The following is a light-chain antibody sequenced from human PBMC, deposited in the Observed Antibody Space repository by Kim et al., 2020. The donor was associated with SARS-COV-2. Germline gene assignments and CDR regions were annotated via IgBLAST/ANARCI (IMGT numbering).Light chain of an antibody. CDR1: SFSIGSNS. CDR2: SNN. CDR3: AAWDDSLNGVV. Sequence: GQSVTISCSGSSFSIGSNSVIWYQQHPGSAPKLLIYSNNQRPSGFPDRFSGSKSGTSASLAISGLQSEDEADYYCAAWDDSLNGVVFGGGTQLTVL. J-gene: IGLJ2*01. V-gene: IGLV1-44*01.